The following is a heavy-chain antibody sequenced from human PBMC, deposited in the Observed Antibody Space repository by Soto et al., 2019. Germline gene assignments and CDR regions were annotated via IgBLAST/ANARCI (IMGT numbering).Heavy chain of an antibody. CDR1: GGTFSSYT. CDR2: IIPILGIA. CDR3: ASEPPTYYYDSSGYYSGDAFDI. Sequence: GASVKVSCKASGGTFSSYTIIWVRQAPGQGLEWMGRIIPILGIANYAQKFQGRVTITADKSTSTAYMELSSLRSEDTAVYYCASEPPTYYYDSSGYYSGDAFDIWGQGTMVTVSS. D-gene: IGHD3-22*01. J-gene: IGHJ3*02. V-gene: IGHV1-69*02.